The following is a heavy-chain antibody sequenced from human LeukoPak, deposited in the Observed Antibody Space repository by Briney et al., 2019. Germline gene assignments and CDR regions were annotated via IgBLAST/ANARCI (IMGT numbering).Heavy chain of an antibody. D-gene: IGHD6-13*01. V-gene: IGHV4-59*08. J-gene: IGHJ4*02. CDR2: IYYSGST. CDR1: GGSISSYY. Sequence: SETLSLTCTVSGGSISSYYWSWIRQPPGKGLEWIGYIYYSGSTNYNPSLKSRVTISVDTSKNQFSLKLSSVTAADTAVYYCAAKLAAAANAGVDYGGQGTLVT. CDR3: AAKLAAAANAGVDY.